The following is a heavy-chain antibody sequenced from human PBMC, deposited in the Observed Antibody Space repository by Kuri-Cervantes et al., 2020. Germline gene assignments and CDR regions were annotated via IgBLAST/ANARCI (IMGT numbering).Heavy chain of an antibody. V-gene: IGHV3-30-3*01. CDR3: ARAYSPDV. CDR2: ISYDGSNK. J-gene: IGHJ6*02. D-gene: IGHD4-11*01. CDR1: GFTFSSYA. Sequence: GGSLRLSCAASGFTFSSYATHWVRQAPGKGLEWVAVISYDGSNKYYADSVKGRFTISRDNAKNTLYLQMNSLRAEDTAVYYCARAYSPDVWGQGTTVTVSS.